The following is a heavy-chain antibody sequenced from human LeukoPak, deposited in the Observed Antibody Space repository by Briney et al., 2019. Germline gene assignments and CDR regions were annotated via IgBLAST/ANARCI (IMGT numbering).Heavy chain of an antibody. CDR2: IYYSGST. D-gene: IGHD3-16*01. J-gene: IGHJ3*02. CDR1: GGSISSYY. CDR3: ARLGPYDAFDI. Sequence: PSETLSLTCTVSGGSISSYYWSWVRQPPGKGLEWIGYIYYSGSTNYNPSLKSRVTISVDTSKNQFSLKLSSVTAADTAVYHCARLGPYDAFDIWGQETMVTVSS. V-gene: IGHV4-59*01.